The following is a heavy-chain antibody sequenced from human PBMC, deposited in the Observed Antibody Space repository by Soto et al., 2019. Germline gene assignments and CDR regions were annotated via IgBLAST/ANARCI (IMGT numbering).Heavy chain of an antibody. CDR1: GFTFSSYG. Sequence: PGGSLRLSCAASGFTFSSYGMHWVRQAPGKGLEWVAVIWYDGSNKYYADSVKGRFTISRDNSKNTLYLQMNSLRAEDTAVYYCARAYSSSLNWEADFDYWGQGTLVTVSS. CDR2: IWYDGSNK. J-gene: IGHJ4*02. CDR3: ARAYSSSLNWEADFDY. V-gene: IGHV3-33*01. D-gene: IGHD6-6*01.